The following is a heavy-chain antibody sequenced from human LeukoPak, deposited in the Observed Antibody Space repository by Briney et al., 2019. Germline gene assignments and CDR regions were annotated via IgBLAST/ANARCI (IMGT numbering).Heavy chain of an antibody. CDR1: GYSISSGYY. CDR3: ARDRGSYCVHDAFDI. V-gene: IGHV4-38-2*02. Sequence: SETLSLTCTVSGYSISSGYYWGWIRQPPGKGLEWIGSIYHSGSTYYNPSLKSRVTISVDTSKNQFPLKLSSVTAADTAVYYCARDRGSYCVHDAFDIWGQGTMVTVSS. CDR2: IYHSGST. J-gene: IGHJ3*02. D-gene: IGHD1-26*01.